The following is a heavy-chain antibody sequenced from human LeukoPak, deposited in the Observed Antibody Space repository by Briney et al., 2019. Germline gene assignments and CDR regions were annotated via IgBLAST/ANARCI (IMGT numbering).Heavy chain of an antibody. D-gene: IGHD1-26*01. J-gene: IGHJ3*02. CDR2: IYYSGST. CDR1: GGSISSYY. Sequence: SETLSLTCTVSGGSISSYYWSWIRQPPGKGLEWIAYIYYSGSTNYNPSLKSRVTISVDTSKNQFSLKVSSVTAADTAVYYCARDLWVGATKVADAFDIWGQGTMVTVSS. V-gene: IGHV4-59*01. CDR3: ARDLWVGATKVADAFDI.